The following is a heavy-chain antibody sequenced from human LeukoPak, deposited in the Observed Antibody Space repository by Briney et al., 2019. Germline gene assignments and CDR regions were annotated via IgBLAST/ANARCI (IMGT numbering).Heavy chain of an antibody. D-gene: IGHD6-13*01. CDR1: GFTFSSYG. Sequence: GGSLRLSCAASGFTFSSYGMHWVRQAPGKGLEWVAVISYDGSNKYYADSVKGRFTISRDNSKNTLYLQMNSLRAEDTAVYYCAKVPASSSWVYFDYWGQGTLVTVSS. V-gene: IGHV3-30*18. CDR2: ISYDGSNK. J-gene: IGHJ4*02. CDR3: AKVPASSSWVYFDY.